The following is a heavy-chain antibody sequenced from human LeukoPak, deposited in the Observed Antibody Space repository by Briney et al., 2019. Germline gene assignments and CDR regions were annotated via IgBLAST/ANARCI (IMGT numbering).Heavy chain of an antibody. V-gene: IGHV3-53*01. D-gene: IGHD2/OR15-2a*01. Sequence: GGSLRLSCAASGFTVSSHYMSWVRQAPGKGLGWVSLIYSGGSTYYADSVKGRFTISRDNSKNTLYLQMNSLRAEDTAVYYCARDFYDYWGQGTLVAVSS. CDR3: ARDFYDY. CDR2: IYSGGST. J-gene: IGHJ4*02. CDR1: GFTVSSHY.